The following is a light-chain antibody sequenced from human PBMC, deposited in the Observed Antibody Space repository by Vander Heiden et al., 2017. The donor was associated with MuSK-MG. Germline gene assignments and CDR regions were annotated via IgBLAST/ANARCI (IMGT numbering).Light chain of an antibody. CDR2: GAS. V-gene: IGKV1-39*01. CDR1: QNIITY. J-gene: IGKJ2*01. Sequence: DIQMTQSPSSLSASIGDRVTITCRASQNIITYVNWYQQKPGNAPQLLIYGASVLQSGVPSRFSGSGSGTRFTLTITSLQPEDFATYYCQQSFSAPNTFGQGSKLEIK. CDR3: QQSFSAPNT.